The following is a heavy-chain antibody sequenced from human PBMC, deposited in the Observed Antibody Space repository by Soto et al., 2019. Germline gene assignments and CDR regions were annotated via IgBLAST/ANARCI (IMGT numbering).Heavy chain of an antibody. CDR1: GFTFSSYA. V-gene: IGHV3-30-3*01. CDR2: ISYEGSNK. J-gene: IGHJ4*02. D-gene: IGHD6-19*01. Sequence: PGWSRRLYCAASGFTFSSYAMHWVRQAPAKWLEWVAVISYEGSNKYYADSGKGLFTISRDNSKNTLYLEMNSLGAEYTALYYCARDLSTQWLVFSFDYWGQGSLVTVSS. CDR3: ARDLSTQWLVFSFDY.